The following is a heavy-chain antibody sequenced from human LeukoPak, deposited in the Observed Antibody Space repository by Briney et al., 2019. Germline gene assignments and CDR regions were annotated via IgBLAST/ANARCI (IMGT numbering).Heavy chain of an antibody. V-gene: IGHV3-23*01. CDR2: ISGSGGST. CDR1: GFTFSSYS. CDR3: VKDGGYYYDSSGYRYFDY. Sequence: GGSLRLSCAASGFTFSSYSMNWVRQAPGKGLEWVSAISGSGGSTYYADSVKGRFTISRDNSKNTLYLQMNSLRAEDTAVYYCVKDGGYYYDSSGYRYFDYWGQGTLVTVSS. J-gene: IGHJ4*02. D-gene: IGHD3-22*01.